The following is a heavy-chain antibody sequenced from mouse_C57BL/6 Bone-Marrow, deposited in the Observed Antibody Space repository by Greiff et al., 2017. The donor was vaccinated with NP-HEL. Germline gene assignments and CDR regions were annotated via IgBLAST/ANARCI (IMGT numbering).Heavy chain of an antibody. CDR1: GFTFSSYA. CDR2: ISDGGSYT. J-gene: IGHJ1*03. D-gene: IGHD1-1*01. V-gene: IGHV5-4*03. CDR3: ASQYYGSSYGYWYFDV. Sequence: EVMLVESGGGLVKPGGSLKLSCAASGFTFSSYAMSWVRQTPEKRLEWVATISDGGSYTYYPDNVKGRFTISRDNAKNNLYLHMTHLKSEATAIYYCASQYYGSSYGYWYFDVWGTGTTVTVSS.